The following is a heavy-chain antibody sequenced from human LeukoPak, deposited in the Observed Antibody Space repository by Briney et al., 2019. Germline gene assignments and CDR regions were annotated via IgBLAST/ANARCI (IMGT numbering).Heavy chain of an antibody. CDR3: ARRWNYGRNYYIDV. CDR1: GFTFSTYW. J-gene: IGHJ6*03. D-gene: IGHD1-7*01. Sequence: PGGSLRLSCVASGFTFSTYWMSWARQAPGKGLEWIGEINDSGRTNYNPSLMSRVTVSVDTSKNQFSLRLTSVTATDTAVYYCARRWNYGRNYYIDVWGKGATVSVSS. CDR2: INDSGRT. V-gene: IGHV4-34*01.